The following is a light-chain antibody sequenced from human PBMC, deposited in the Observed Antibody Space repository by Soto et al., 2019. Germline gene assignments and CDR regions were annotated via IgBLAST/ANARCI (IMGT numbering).Light chain of an antibody. V-gene: IGLV2-14*01. CDR2: DVS. CDR3: SSYTSSSTPYV. Sequence: QSVLTQPASVSGSPGQSITIFCTGTSSDFGGYNYVSWYQQHPGKAPKLMIYDVSNRPSGVSNRFSGSKSGNTASLTISGLQAEDEADYYCSSYTSSSTPYVFGTGTKSPS. J-gene: IGLJ1*01. CDR1: SSDFGGYNY.